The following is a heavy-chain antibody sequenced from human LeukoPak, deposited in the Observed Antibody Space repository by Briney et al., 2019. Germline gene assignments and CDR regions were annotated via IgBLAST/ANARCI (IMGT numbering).Heavy chain of an antibody. CDR3: ARLVYDSAFDI. J-gene: IGHJ3*02. CDR1: GFTFSGAW. V-gene: IGHV3-7*04. D-gene: IGHD3-22*01. CDR2: IKKDGIEE. Sequence: GGSLRLSCAASGFTFSGAWMSWVRQAPGKGLEWVANIKKDGIEEYYVDSVKGRFIISRDNVRNSLYLQMNSLRAEDTAVYFCARLVYDSAFDIWGQGTMVTVSS.